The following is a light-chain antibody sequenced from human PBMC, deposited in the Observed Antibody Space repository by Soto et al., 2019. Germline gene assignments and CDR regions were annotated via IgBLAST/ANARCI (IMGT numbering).Light chain of an antibody. CDR2: GAS. CDR3: QQYHNWTPQYT. Sequence: EIVMTQSPASLSVSPGDGATLSCWASQSVASNVAWYQQKPGQGPRLLIHGASTRAAGVTARFSGSGSGTDFTLTISSLQSEDFAVYFCQQYHNWTPQYTFGQGTKLQIK. V-gene: IGKV3-15*01. J-gene: IGKJ2*01. CDR1: QSVASN.